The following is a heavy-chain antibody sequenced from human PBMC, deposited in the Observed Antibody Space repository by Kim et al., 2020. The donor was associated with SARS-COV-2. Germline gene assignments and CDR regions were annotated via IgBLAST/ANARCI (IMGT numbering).Heavy chain of an antibody. V-gene: IGHV5-51*01. D-gene: IGHD1-26*01. J-gene: IGHJ4*02. CDR3: ARRVGATYFDY. Sequence: RYGPSFQGQVTIPADKSISTAYLQWSSLKASDTAMYYCARRVGATYFDYWGQGTLVTVSS.